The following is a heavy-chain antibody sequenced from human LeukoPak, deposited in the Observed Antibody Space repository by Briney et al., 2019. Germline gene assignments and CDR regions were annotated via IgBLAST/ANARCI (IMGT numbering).Heavy chain of an antibody. J-gene: IGHJ4*02. V-gene: IGHV3-23*01. CDR3: ARGGVDYYGSGTYYLMYYFDY. CDR2: ISSSGGST. CDR1: GFTFSNYG. D-gene: IGHD3-10*01. Sequence: GGSLRLSCAASGFTFSNYGMSWVRQAPGKGLEWVLGISSSGGSTYYADSVKGRFTISRDNSKNTLYLHINSLGAEDTAVYFCARGGVDYYGSGTYYLMYYFDYWGQGALVTVSS.